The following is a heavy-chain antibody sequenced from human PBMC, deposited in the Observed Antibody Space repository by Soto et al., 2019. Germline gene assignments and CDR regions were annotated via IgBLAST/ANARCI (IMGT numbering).Heavy chain of an antibody. CDR2: ISGSGGIT. J-gene: IGHJ6*03. CDR1: GFTFSSYA. D-gene: IGHD3-3*01. Sequence: EVQRLESGGGLVQPGGSLRLSCAASGFTFSSYAMSWVRQAPGKGLEWVSAISGSGGITYYADSVKGRFTISRDNSKNTLYLQMNSLRAEDTAVYYCAKFGDFWSTNYYYMDVWGKGTTVTVSS. CDR3: AKFGDFWSTNYYYMDV. V-gene: IGHV3-23*01.